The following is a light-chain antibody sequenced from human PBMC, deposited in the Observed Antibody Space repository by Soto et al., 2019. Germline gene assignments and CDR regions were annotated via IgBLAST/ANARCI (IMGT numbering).Light chain of an antibody. V-gene: IGLV1-44*01. CDR3: AAWDDSLNSVV. CDR1: SSNIGSHS. Sequence: QSVLTQPPSASGTPGQRVIISCSGSSSNIGSHSVNWYQQLPGTAPKLLIYSNNQRPSGVPDRFSGSKSGTSVSLAISGLQSEDEADYYCAAWDDSLNSVVLGGGTKLTVL. CDR2: SNN. J-gene: IGLJ2*01.